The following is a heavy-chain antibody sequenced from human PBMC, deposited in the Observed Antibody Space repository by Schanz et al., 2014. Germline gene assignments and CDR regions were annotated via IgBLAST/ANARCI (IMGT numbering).Heavy chain of an antibody. Sequence: VQLVESGGGVVQPGRSLRLSCVASGFTFSSYDVFWVRQAPGKGLEWVPAISGSGGSTYYADSVKGRFTISRDNSKNTLYLQLNSLRAEDTAVYYCARDVHGYGPHLDYWGQGSLXTVSS. J-gene: IGHJ4*02. V-gene: IGHV3-23*04. D-gene: IGHD5-12*01. CDR1: GFTFSSYD. CDR2: ISGSGGST. CDR3: ARDVHGYGPHLDY.